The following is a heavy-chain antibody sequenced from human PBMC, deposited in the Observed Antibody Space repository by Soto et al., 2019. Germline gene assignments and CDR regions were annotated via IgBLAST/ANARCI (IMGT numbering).Heavy chain of an antibody. CDR1: GGCISSYY. D-gene: IGHD3-3*01. CDR2: IYCSGST. CDR3: ARGPEYYDFWSGLRETWFDP. V-gene: IGHV4-59*01. Sequence: PSETLSLTCTVSGGCISSYYWSWIRQPPGKGLEWIGYIYCSGSTNYNPSLKSRVTISVDTSKNQFSLKLSSVTAADTAVYYCARGPEYYDFWSGLRETWFDPWGQGTLVPVSS. J-gene: IGHJ5*02.